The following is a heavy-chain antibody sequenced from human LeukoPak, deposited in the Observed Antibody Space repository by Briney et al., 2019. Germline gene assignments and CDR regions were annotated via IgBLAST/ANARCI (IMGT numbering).Heavy chain of an antibody. CDR3: ARSDPYYYDSSDYYYYYGMDV. CDR1: GGSINSYY. V-gene: IGHV4-59*01. Sequence: PSETLSLTCTVSGGSINSYYWSWIRQPPGKGLEWIGYVYYNGITNYNPSLKSRVTMSVDTSKNRFSLKLNSVTAADTAVYYCARSDPYYYDSSDYYYYYGMDVWGQGTTVTVSS. J-gene: IGHJ6*02. CDR2: VYYNGIT. D-gene: IGHD3-22*01.